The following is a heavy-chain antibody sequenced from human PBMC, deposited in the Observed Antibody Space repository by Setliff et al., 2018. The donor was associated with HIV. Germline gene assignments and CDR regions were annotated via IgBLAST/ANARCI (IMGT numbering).Heavy chain of an antibody. D-gene: IGHD3-3*01. Sequence: ASVKVSCKTSGYSFTGYAMHWVRHAPGQRLEWMAWINGANGNVRNSQKFQDRLTLTRDTAESTANMELSSLTFEDTAVYFCARDSFGFDYWGQGSLVTVSS. CDR2: INGANGNV. V-gene: IGHV1-3*01. J-gene: IGHJ4*02. CDR1: GYSFTGYA. CDR3: ARDSFGFDY.